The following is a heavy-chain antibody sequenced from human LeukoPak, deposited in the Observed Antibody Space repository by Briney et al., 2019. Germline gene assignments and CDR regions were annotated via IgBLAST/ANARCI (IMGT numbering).Heavy chain of an antibody. CDR1: GFTFSSYA. V-gene: IGHV3-23*01. Sequence: GGSLRLSCAASGFTFSSYAMSWVRQAAGKGLEWVSAISGSGGSTYYADSVKGRFTISRDTPKNTLYLQMNSLRAEDTAVYYCAKDRSYDSSGLFDYWGQGTLVTVSS. CDR2: ISGSGGST. CDR3: AKDRSYDSSGLFDY. J-gene: IGHJ4*02. D-gene: IGHD3-22*01.